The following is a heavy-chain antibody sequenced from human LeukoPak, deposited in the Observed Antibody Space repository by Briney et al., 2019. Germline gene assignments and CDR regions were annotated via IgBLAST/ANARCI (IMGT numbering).Heavy chain of an antibody. CDR1: GGSISSSNYY. Sequence: PSETLSLTCTVSGGSISSSNYYWGWIRQPPGKGLEWIGFILYSGTTNYNPSLKSRVTISVDTSKNQFSLKLSSVTAADTAVYYCARGGWNKFDYWGQGTLVTVSS. CDR3: ARGGWNKFDY. V-gene: IGHV4-61*05. CDR2: ILYSGTT. J-gene: IGHJ4*02. D-gene: IGHD2-15*01.